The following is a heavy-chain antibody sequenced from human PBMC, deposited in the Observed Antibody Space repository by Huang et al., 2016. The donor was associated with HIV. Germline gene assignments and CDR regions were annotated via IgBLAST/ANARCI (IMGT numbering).Heavy chain of an antibody. CDR1: TFRFGAYW. J-gene: IGHJ6*02. CDR2: IKQDESEK. V-gene: IGHV3-7*01. Sequence: VESGGRLVQPGGSIRLSCVGSTFRFGAYWMSWVHQSPGKGLEWVAKIKQDESEKYYVDSVKGRFNISRDNAKKVLFLEMNNVRVEDTATYYCATKTAAMDIWGQGTTVTVS. D-gene: IGHD1-7*01. CDR3: ATKTAAMDI.